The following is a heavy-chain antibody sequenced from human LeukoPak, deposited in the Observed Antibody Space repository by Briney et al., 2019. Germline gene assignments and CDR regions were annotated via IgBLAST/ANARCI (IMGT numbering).Heavy chain of an antibody. CDR1: GFXVSSNH. Sequence: GGSLRLSCAASGFXVSSNHISWVRQGPGKGLEWVSVIYSGDSTYYADSVKGRFTISRDNSKNTLYLQMNCLRAEDTAVYYCARGLIDESSGYYDYFDYWGQGTLVTVSS. V-gene: IGHV3-53*01. CDR3: ARGLIDESSGYYDYFDY. D-gene: IGHD3-22*01. J-gene: IGHJ4*02. CDR2: IYSGDST.